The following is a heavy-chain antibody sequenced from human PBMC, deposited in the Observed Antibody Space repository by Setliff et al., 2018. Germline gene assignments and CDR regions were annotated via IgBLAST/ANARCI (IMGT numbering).Heavy chain of an antibody. CDR1: GFTFSDYY. V-gene: IGHV3-11*04. Sequence: GGSLRLSCAASGFTFSDYYMNWIRQAPGKGLEWVSYISTSGNTVEYVDSVKGRFTISRDNAKNLLYLEMNSLRAEDTAVYYCAKANAMVVTSHSYGLDVWGQGTTVTVSS. D-gene: IGHD2-21*02. CDR2: ISTSGNTV. CDR3: AKANAMVVTSHSYGLDV. J-gene: IGHJ6*02.